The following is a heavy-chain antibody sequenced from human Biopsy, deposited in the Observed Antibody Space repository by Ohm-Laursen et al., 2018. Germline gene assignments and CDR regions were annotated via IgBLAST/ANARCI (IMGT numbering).Heavy chain of an antibody. J-gene: IGHJ5*02. CDR2: VMPFFGTA. V-gene: IGHV1-69*06. CDR3: ARHYYDTSGYNWFDP. Sequence: SSVKVSCKASGGTFSSDIFAWVRQAPGQRPEWMGDVMPFFGTAQYAPKLQGRVSMTADKTTYTAYMELTSLTSEDTAVYFCARHYYDTSGYNWFDPWGQGTLVIASS. D-gene: IGHD3-22*01. CDR1: GGTFSSDI.